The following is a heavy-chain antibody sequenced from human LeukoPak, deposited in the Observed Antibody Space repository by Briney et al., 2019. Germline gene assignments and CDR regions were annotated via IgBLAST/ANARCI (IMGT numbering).Heavy chain of an antibody. CDR1: GGSFSGYY. CDR3: ASAASLGYCSGGSCYSGAFDI. Sequence: PSETLSLTCAVYGGSFSGYYWSWIRQPPGKGLEWIGEINHSGSTNYNPSLKSRVTISVDTSKNQFSLKLSSVTAADTAVYYCASAASLGYCSGGSCYSGAFDIWGQGTMVTVSS. CDR2: INHSGST. D-gene: IGHD2-15*01. V-gene: IGHV4-34*01. J-gene: IGHJ3*02.